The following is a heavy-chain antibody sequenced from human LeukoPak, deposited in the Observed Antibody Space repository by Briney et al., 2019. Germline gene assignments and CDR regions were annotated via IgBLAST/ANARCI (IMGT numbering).Heavy chain of an antibody. V-gene: IGHV3-9*01. J-gene: IGHJ6*03. CDR1: GFTFDDYA. Sequence: PGRSLRLSCAVSGFTFDDYAMHWVRQVPGKGLEWVSGINWNSDSIGYADSVKGRFTTSRDNAKNLLYLQMNSLRAEDTAVYYCARDYPYSYYMNVWGNGTTVTVSS. D-gene: IGHD4-11*01. CDR2: INWNSDSI. CDR3: ARDYPYSYYMNV.